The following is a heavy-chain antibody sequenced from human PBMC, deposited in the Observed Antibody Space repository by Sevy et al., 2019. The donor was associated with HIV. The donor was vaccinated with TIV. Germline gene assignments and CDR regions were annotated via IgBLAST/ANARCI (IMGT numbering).Heavy chain of an antibody. CDR1: GYTFRNYG. J-gene: IGHJ4*02. V-gene: IGHV1-18*01. D-gene: IGHD3-16*01. CDR2: ISAYTGDT. Sequence: ASVKVSCRASGYTFRNYGISWVRQAPGQGLEWLGWISAYTGDTDFAQKVKARVTLTSDTSTNTAYLELRSLRSDDTAVYYCARDKPQGVVVLPGSIWGGIDYWGQGTLVTVSS. CDR3: ARDKPQGVVVLPGSIWGGIDY.